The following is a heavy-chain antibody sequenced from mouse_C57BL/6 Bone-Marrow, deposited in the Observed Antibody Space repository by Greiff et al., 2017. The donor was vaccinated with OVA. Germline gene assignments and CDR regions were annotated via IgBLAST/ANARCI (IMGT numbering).Heavy chain of an antibody. CDR1: GFTFSNYW. V-gene: IGHV6-3*01. J-gene: IGHJ3*01. CDR2: IRLKSDNYAT. CDR3: TKYGYDGAY. D-gene: IGHD2-2*01. Sequence: EVKLMESGGGLVQPGGSMKLSCVASGFTFSNYWMNWVRQSPEKGLEWVAQIRLKSDNYATHYAESVKGRFTISRDDSKSSVYLQMNNLRAEDTGIYYCTKYGYDGAYWGQGTLVTVSA.